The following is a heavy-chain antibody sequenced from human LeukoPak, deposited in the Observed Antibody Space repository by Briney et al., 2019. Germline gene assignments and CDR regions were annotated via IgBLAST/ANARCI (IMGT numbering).Heavy chain of an antibody. J-gene: IGHJ6*03. CDR3: ARDTAWYTAQYYIDV. V-gene: IGHV3-48*01. CDR2: IGSSSAPR. CDR1: GFTFRTYS. D-gene: IGHD2-8*01. Sequence: QAGGSLRLSCEASGFTFRTYSMSWVRQAPGKGLEWVSYIGSSSAPRYYADSVQGRFTISRDNSKNTLYLQMNSLRTEDTALYYCARDTAWYTAQYYIDVWGKGTTVSVSS.